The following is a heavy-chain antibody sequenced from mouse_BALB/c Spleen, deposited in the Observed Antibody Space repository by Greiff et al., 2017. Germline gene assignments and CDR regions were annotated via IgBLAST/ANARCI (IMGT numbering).Heavy chain of an antibody. J-gene: IGHJ3*01. CDR3: ARQRRSCAY. CDR1: GYTFTSYW. Sequence: QVQLKQSGAELAKPGASVKMSCKASGYTFTSYWMHWVKQRPGQGLEWIGYINPSTGYTEYNQKFKDKATLTADKSSSTAYMQLSSLTSEDSAVYYCARQRRSCAYRGEGTLVTVSA. CDR2: INPSTGYT. V-gene: IGHV1-7*01.